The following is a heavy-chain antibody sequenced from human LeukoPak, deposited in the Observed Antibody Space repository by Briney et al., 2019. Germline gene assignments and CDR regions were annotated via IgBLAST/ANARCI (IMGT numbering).Heavy chain of an antibody. V-gene: IGHV4-59*01. J-gene: IGHJ4*02. CDR3: ARFGDKSGYSLLAFDY. CDR1: GGSISSYY. D-gene: IGHD3-22*01. CDR2: IYYSGST. Sequence: SETLSLTCTVSGGSISSYYWSWIRQPPGKGLEWIGYIYYSGSTNYNPSLKSRVTISVDTPKNQFSLKLSSVTAADTAVYYCARFGDKSGYSLLAFDYWGQGTLVTVSS.